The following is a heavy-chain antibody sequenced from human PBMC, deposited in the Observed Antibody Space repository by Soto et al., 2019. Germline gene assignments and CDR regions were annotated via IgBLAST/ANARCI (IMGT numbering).Heavy chain of an antibody. J-gene: IGHJ4*02. CDR1: GFTFSSYA. Sequence: GGSLRLSCAASGFTFSSYAMSWVRQAPGKGLEWVSAISGSGGSTYYADSVKGRFTISRDNSKNTLYLQMNSLRAEDTAVYYCAKNYRRRITGTTDTFDYWGQGTLVTVSS. D-gene: IGHD1-20*01. CDR3: AKNYRRRITGTTDTFDY. CDR2: ISGSGGST. V-gene: IGHV3-23*01.